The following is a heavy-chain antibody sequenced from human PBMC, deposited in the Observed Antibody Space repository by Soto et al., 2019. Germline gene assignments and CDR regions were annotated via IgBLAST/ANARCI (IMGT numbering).Heavy chain of an antibody. V-gene: IGHV2-5*02. Sequence: QITLKESGPTLVKPTQTLTLTCTFSGFSLTTDRVGVGWIRQPPGEALEWLAVIYWDDSKTYRPSLESRLTIPKDTYKNQVDTTINNSDSLDTASYYCAHAYGGRSLYWGQGTLVTVSS. CDR3: AHAYGGRSLY. D-gene: IGHD1-26*01. J-gene: IGHJ4*02. CDR1: GFSLTTDRVG. CDR2: IYWDDSK.